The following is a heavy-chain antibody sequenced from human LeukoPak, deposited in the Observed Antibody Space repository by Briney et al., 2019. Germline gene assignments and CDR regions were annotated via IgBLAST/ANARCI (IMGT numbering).Heavy chain of an antibody. CDR2: IYYSGST. J-gene: IGHJ3*02. Sequence: SETLSLTCTVSGGSISSYYWSWIRQPPGKGLEWIGYIYYSGSTNYNPSLKSRATISVDTSKNQFSLELSSVTAADTAVYYCARANNYGSVKGAFDIWGQGTMVTVSS. CDR1: GGSISSYY. V-gene: IGHV4-59*01. D-gene: IGHD3-10*01. CDR3: ARANNYGSVKGAFDI.